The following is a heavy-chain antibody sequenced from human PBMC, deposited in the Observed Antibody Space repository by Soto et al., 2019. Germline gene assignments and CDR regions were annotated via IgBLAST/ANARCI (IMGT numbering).Heavy chain of an antibody. V-gene: IGHV4-38-2*01. CDR2: IYHAGSV. Sequence: SETLSLTCAVSGYSIASGYYWAWIRQSTGKGLEWIGSIYHAGSVYYNPSLNSRVAVSLDTAKNHFSLKLTSVTAADTAVYYCARTFDYYGMDVWGQGTTVTVSS. CDR3: ARTFDYYGMDV. CDR1: GYSIASGYY. J-gene: IGHJ6*02.